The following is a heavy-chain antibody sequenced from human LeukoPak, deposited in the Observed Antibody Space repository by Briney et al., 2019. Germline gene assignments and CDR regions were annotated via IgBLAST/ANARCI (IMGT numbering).Heavy chain of an antibody. CDR2: ISYDGSNK. CDR3: ARAAAGLDY. V-gene: IGHV3-30*04. D-gene: IGHD6-13*01. Sequence: GGSLRLSCAASGFTFSSYAMHWVRQAPGKGLEWVAVISYDGSNKYYADSVKGRFTISRDNSKNTLYLQMNSLRAEDTAVYYCARAAAGLDYWGQGTLVTVSS. CDR1: GFTFSSYA. J-gene: IGHJ4*02.